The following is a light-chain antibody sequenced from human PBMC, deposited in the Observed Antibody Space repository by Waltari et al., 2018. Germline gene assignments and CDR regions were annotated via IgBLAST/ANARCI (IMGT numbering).Light chain of an antibody. CDR3: VLHVGRGIWV. CDR1: SGSVSTTYH. Sequence: QTVVTQEPSFSVSPGGTVTLTCDLSSGSVSTTYHPSWYQQTPGQPPRPLIYNTNPRSSGVPDRFSGSILGNKAALTITGAQSDDESDYYCVLHVGRGIWVFCGGTKLTVL. CDR2: NTN. V-gene: IGLV8-61*01. J-gene: IGLJ3*02.